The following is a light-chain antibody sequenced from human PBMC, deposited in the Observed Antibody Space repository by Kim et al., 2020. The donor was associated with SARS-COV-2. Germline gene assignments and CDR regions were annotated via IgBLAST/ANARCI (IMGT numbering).Light chain of an antibody. Sequence: GHRFTISCSGGSYKRESDTENWYQQLPGTAPKLLIYSNRQRPSGVPDRFSGSKSGTSASLAISGLQSEDEADYDCAAWDDSLSGRVFGGGTQLTVL. CDR3: AAWDDSLSGRV. V-gene: IGLV1-44*01. J-gene: IGLJ3*02. CDR2: SNR. CDR1: SYKRESDT.